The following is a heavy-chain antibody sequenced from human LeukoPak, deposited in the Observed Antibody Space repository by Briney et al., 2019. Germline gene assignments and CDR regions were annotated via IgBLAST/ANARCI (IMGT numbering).Heavy chain of an antibody. CDR1: GYTFTNYY. CDR3: ARVPQGSSWPYYFDY. V-gene: IGHV1-46*01. CDR2: INPSGTST. J-gene: IGHJ4*02. D-gene: IGHD6-13*01. Sequence: EASVKVSCKTSGYTFTNYYMHWVRQAPGQGLEWMGIINPSGTSTTYAQKFQGRVTMTRDTSTSTDFMELSSLRSEDTAVYYCARVPQGSSWPYYFDYWGQGTLVTVSS.